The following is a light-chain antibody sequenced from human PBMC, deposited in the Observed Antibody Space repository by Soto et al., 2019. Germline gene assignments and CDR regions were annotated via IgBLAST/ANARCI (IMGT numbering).Light chain of an antibody. CDR1: QNISSY. Sequence: IVLTQSPVTLSLCPGERATLSCRASQNISSYLIWYQQKPGQSPRLLMYDVSRRATGIPDGFSGSGSGTDFTLTISRLEPEDFAVYYCQQYGSSQWTFGQGTKVDIK. J-gene: IGKJ1*01. V-gene: IGKV3-20*01. CDR3: QQYGSSQWT. CDR2: DVS.